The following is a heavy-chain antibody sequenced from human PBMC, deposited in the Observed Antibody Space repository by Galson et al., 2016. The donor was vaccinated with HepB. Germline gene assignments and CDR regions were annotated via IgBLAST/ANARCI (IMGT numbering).Heavy chain of an antibody. Sequence: SLRLSCATSGFTYSTYWMHWVRQAPGKGLEWVSLIYSGGGTSFADSVKGRFTISRDNSKNTLYLQMNSLRAEDTAVYYCARGGASDASGYWGQGTLVTVSS. D-gene: IGHD2-21*02. CDR2: IYSGGGT. J-gene: IGHJ4*02. CDR1: GFTYSTYW. V-gene: IGHV3-53*01. CDR3: ARGGASDASGY.